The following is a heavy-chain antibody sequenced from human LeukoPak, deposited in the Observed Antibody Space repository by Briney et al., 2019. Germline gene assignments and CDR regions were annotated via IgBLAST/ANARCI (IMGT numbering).Heavy chain of an antibody. V-gene: IGHV3-23*01. CDR1: GFTFSSYA. CDR3: AKATRGYCSGGSCYERYFDY. Sequence: GGSLRLSCAASGFTFSSYAMSWVRQAPGKGLEWVSAISGSGGSTYYADSVKGRFTISRDNSKNTLYLQMNSLRAEDTAVYYCAKATRGYCSGGSCYERYFDYWGQGTLVTVSS. D-gene: IGHD2-15*01. CDR2: ISGSGGST. J-gene: IGHJ4*02.